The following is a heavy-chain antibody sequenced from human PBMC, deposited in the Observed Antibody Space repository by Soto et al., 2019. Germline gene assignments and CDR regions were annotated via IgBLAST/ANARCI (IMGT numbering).Heavy chain of an antibody. CDR2: ISGDNINS. Sequence: GASVKVSCKASGFTFSDYGLSWVRQAPGQPLEWMGWISGDNINSKYPQKFQGRLTMTTGTSTATASMELRSLTSDDTAVYYCGREGQQLAQEKYYQFNGMDVWGQGTTVTVSS. J-gene: IGHJ6*02. D-gene: IGHD6-13*01. CDR3: GREGQQLAQEKYYQFNGMDV. V-gene: IGHV1-18*01. CDR1: GFTFSDYG.